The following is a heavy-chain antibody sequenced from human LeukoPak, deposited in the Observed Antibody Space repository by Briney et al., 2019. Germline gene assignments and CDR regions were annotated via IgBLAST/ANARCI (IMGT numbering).Heavy chain of an antibody. CDR2: IYTSGST. Sequence: SETLSLTCTVSGGSISSYYWSWIRQPAGKGLEWIGRIYTSGSTNYNPSLKSRVTMSVDTSKNQFSLKLSSVTAADTAVYYCARVGDELGTTYAAFDIWGQGTMVTVSS. CDR3: ARVGDELGTTYAAFDI. V-gene: IGHV4-4*07. CDR1: GGSISSYY. D-gene: IGHD2/OR15-2a*01. J-gene: IGHJ3*02.